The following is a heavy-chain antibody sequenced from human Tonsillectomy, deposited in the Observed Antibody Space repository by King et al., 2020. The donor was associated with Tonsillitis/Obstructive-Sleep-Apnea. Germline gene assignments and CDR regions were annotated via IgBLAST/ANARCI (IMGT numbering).Heavy chain of an antibody. J-gene: IGHJ6*02. V-gene: IGHV3-72*01. D-gene: IGHD1-7*01. CDR3: ARGKLELLMGLDV. Sequence: VQLVQSGGGLVQPGGSLRLSCAASGFTFSDHYMDWVRQAPGKGLGWVDHTRNKANSYITEYAASVKGRFSISRDDSKNSLYLHMNSLKTEDTAVYYCARGKLELLMGLDVWGQGTTVTVPS. CDR2: TRNKANSYIT. CDR1: GFTFSDHY.